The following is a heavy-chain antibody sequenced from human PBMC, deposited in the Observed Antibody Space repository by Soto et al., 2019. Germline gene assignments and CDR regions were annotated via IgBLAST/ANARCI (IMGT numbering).Heavy chain of an antibody. J-gene: IGHJ5*02. CDR1: GGSISSSSYY. D-gene: IGHD3-10*01. Sequence: QLQLQESGPGLVKPSETLSLTCTVSGGSISSSSYYWGWIRQPPGKGLEWIGSIYYSGSTYYNPSLKSRVTISVDTSKNQFSLKLSSVTAADTAMYYCARRSGFGEKGVWFDPWGQGTLVTVSS. V-gene: IGHV4-39*01. CDR3: ARRSGFGEKGVWFDP. CDR2: IYYSGST.